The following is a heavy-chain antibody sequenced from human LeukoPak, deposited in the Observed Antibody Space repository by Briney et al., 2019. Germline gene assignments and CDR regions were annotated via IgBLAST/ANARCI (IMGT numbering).Heavy chain of an antibody. CDR2: ISYDGSNK. J-gene: IGHJ3*02. CDR1: GFTFSSYG. D-gene: IGHD3-22*01. V-gene: IGHV3-30*18. Sequence: PGRSLRLSCAASGFTFSSYGMHWVRQAPGKGLEWVAVISYDGSNKYYADSVKGLFTISRDNSKNTLYLQMNSLRAEDTAVYYCAKDSVTMIGYAFDIWGQGTMVTVSS. CDR3: AKDSVTMIGYAFDI.